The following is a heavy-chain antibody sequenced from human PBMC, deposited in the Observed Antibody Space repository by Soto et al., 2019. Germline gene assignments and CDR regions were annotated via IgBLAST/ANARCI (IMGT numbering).Heavy chain of an antibody. J-gene: IGHJ6*02. V-gene: IGHV4-30-2*01. CDR2: IYHSGST. D-gene: IGHD3-3*01. Sequence: SETLSLTCSVSGGSISSGGYSWIWIRQPPGKGLEWIGYIYHSGSTYYNPSLKSRVTISVDRSKNQFSLKLSSVTAADTAVYCCARGGRDKYDFWSGYYKSHYYYGMDVWGQGTTVTVSS. CDR1: GGSISSGGYS. CDR3: ARGGRDKYDFWSGYYKSHYYYGMDV.